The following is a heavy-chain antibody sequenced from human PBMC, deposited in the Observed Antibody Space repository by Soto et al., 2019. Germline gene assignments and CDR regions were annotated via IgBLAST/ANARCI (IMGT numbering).Heavy chain of an antibody. V-gene: IGHV1-8*01. CDR2: VNPNSGNT. J-gene: IGHJ6*03. CDR1: GYTFSSYD. Sequence: ASVKVSCKASGYTFSSYDFNWVRQATGQGLEWMGWVNPNSGNTDYAQKFQGRVTMTRNTSISTAHMELSSLRSEDTAVYYCARGYCSSTSCYSDYYYYMDVWGKVATV. CDR3: ARGYCSSTSCYSDYYYYMDV. D-gene: IGHD2-2*02.